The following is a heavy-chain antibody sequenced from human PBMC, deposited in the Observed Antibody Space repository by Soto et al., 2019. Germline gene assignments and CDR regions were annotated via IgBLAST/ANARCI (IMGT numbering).Heavy chain of an antibody. CDR3: ARDNSGHPGLY. V-gene: IGHV1-3*01. CDR2: INAGNGNT. Sequence: GASVKVSCKASGYTFTSYAMHWVRQAPGQRLEWMGWINAGNGNTKYSQKFQGRVTITRDTSASTAYMELRSLRSDDTAVYYCARDNSGHPGLYWGQGTLVTVSS. CDR1: GYTFTSYA. J-gene: IGHJ4*02. D-gene: IGHD2-21*01.